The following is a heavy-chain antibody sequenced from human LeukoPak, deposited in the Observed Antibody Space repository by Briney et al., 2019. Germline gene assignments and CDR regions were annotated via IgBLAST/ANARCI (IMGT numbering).Heavy chain of an antibody. V-gene: IGHV4-61*02. CDR2: IYRSGST. Sequence: SQTLSLTCTVSGGSISSGSYYWSWIRPPAGKGLEWIGSIYRSGSTYYTPYLKSRVTISVDKSKNQFYLKLSSVTAADTVVYYCARHYYAWCLHYFVYWGQGTLVTVSS. CDR1: GGSISSGSYY. D-gene: IGHD5/OR15-5a*01. CDR3: ARHYYAWCLHYFVY. J-gene: IGHJ4*02.